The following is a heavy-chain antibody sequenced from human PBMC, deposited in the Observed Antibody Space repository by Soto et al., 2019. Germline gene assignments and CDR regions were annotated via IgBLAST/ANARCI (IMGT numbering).Heavy chain of an antibody. CDR3: ASGRGVRGSIITAYYSYGLDV. J-gene: IGHJ6*02. CDR2: INHSGDT. CDR1: GGSFSGNY. V-gene: IGHV4-34*02. D-gene: IGHD3-10*01. Sequence: QVQLQQWGAGLLKPSETLSLTCAVYGGSFSGNYRSWIRQPPGKGLEWIGEINHSGDTNYNPSLKSRVTISVDTSKNQFSLKLTSGTAADTAVYYCASGRGVRGSIITAYYSYGLDVWGQGTTVTVSS.